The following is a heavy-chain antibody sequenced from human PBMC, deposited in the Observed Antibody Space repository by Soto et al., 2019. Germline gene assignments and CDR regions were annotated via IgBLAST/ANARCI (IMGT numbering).Heavy chain of an antibody. Sequence: VASVKVSCKASGYTFTSYYMHWVRQAPGQGLEWMGIINPSGGSTSYAQKFQGRVTMTRDTSTSTVYMELSSLRSEDTAVYYCARDLPPGIAAYYFAYWGQGTLVTVS. D-gene: IGHD6-13*01. CDR3: ARDLPPGIAAYYFAY. V-gene: IGHV1-46*01. J-gene: IGHJ4*02. CDR1: GYTFTSYY. CDR2: INPSGGST.